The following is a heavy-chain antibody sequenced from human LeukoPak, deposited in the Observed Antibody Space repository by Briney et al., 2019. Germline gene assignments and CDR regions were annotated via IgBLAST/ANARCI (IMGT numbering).Heavy chain of an antibody. Sequence: GGSLRLSCAASGFAFSHYWMTWVRQAPGKGLEWVAQINQDGSEEYYMDSVKARFTISRDNAKNSVFLQMNSLRAEDTAVYYCVRDGGVSGYDLLDYWGQGTLVTVSS. V-gene: IGHV3-7*01. J-gene: IGHJ4*02. CDR3: VRDGGVSGYDLLDY. CDR1: GFAFSHYW. D-gene: IGHD5-12*01. CDR2: INQDGSEE.